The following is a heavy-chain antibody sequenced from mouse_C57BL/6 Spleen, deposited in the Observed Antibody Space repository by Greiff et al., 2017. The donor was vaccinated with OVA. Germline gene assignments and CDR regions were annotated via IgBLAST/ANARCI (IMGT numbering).Heavy chain of an antibody. J-gene: IGHJ1*03. CDR3: VRDYDVWDWYFDV. V-gene: IGHV10-1*01. D-gene: IGHD2-4*01. Sequence: EVQVVESGGGLVQPKGSLKLSCAASGFSFNTYAMNWVRQAPGKGLEWVARIRSKSNNYATYYADSVKDRFTISRDDSESMLYLQMNNLKTEDTALYYWVRDYDVWDWYFDVWGTGTTVTVSS. CDR2: IRSKSNNYAT. CDR1: GFSFNTYA.